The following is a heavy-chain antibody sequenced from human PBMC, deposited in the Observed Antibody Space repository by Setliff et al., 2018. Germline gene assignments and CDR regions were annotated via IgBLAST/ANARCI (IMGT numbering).Heavy chain of an antibody. CDR1: GYTFTSYY. Sequence: ASVKVSCKASGYTFTSYYMHWVRQAPGQGLEWMGIINPSGGSTSYAQKFQGRVTMTRDTSTSTVYMELNSLRSEDTAVYYCARVRRPGQGEPDAFDIWGQGTMVTVSS. D-gene: IGHD3-16*01. V-gene: IGHV1-46*01. CDR3: ARVRRPGQGEPDAFDI. CDR2: INPSGGST. J-gene: IGHJ3*02.